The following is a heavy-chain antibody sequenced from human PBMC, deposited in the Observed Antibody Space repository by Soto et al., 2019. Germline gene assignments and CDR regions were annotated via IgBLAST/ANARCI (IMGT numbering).Heavy chain of an antibody. V-gene: IGHV3-23*01. CDR2: ISGSGGTA. Sequence: VQLLESGGGSVQPGGSLRLSCAASGFTFSSYAMHWVRRPPGKGLEWVSSISGSGGTAYYADSVKGRFSISRDSLVNTLYLQMNSLRAEDTAVYYCAKGRGQNWNFDYWGKGTLVTVSP. CDR1: GFTFSSYA. J-gene: IGHJ4*02. CDR3: AKGRGQNWNFDY. D-gene: IGHD1-1*01.